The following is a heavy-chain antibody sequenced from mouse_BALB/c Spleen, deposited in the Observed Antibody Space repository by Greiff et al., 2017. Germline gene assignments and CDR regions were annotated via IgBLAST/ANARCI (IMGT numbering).Heavy chain of an antibody. CDR3: ARDGYGYDGYAMDY. CDR1: GFTFSSFG. Sequence: EVQRVESGGGLVQPGGSRKLSCAASGFTFSSFGMHWVRQAPEKGLEWVAYISSGSSTSYYADTVKGRFTISRDNPKNTLFLQMTSLRSEDTAMFYCARDGYGYDGYAMDYWGQGTSVTVSS. D-gene: IGHD2-2*01. CDR2: ISSGSSTS. V-gene: IGHV5-17*02. J-gene: IGHJ4*01.